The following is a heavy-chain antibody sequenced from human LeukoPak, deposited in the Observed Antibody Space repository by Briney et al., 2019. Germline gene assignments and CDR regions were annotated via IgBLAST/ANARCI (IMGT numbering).Heavy chain of an antibody. CDR1: GGTFSSYT. J-gene: IGHJ4*02. CDR2: IIPILGIA. V-gene: IGHV1-69*02. CDR3: ARSFRGSGSYLVPDY. D-gene: IGHD3-10*01. Sequence: SVKVSCKASGGTFSSYTISWVRQAPGQGLEWMGRIIPILGIANYAQKFQGRVTITADKSTSTAYMELSSLRSEDTAVYYCARSFRGSGSYLVPDYWGQGTLVTVSS.